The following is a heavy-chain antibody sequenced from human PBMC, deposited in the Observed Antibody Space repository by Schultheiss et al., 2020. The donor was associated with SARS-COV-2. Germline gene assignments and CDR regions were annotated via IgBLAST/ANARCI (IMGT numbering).Heavy chain of an antibody. V-gene: IGHV3-7*03. Sequence: GGSLRLSCAASGFTFSSYWMSWVRQAPGKGLEWVANIKQDGSEKYYVDSVKGRFTISRDNAKNSLYLQMNSLRAEDTAVYYCARGRSGYYYYFDYWGQGTLVTVSS. CDR2: IKQDGSEK. CDR1: GFTFSSYW. D-gene: IGHD3-22*01. CDR3: ARGRSGYYYYFDY. J-gene: IGHJ4*02.